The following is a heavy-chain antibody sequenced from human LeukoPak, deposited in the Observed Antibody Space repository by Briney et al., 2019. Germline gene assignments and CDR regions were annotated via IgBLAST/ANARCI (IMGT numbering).Heavy chain of an antibody. D-gene: IGHD4-17*01. CDR3: ARDQISNGDYGCFDY. V-gene: IGHV4-4*07. Sequence: KRSETLSLTCTVCGGSISSYYWSWIRQPAGKGLEWIGRIYTSGSTNYNPSLKSRVTISVDTSKNQFSLKLSSVTAADTAVYYCARDQISNGDYGCFDYRGQGTLVTVSS. CDR2: IYTSGST. J-gene: IGHJ4*02. CDR1: GGSISSYY.